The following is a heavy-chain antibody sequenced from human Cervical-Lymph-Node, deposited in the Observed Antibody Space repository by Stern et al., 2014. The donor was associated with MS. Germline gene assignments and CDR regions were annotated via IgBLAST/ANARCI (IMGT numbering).Heavy chain of an antibody. V-gene: IGHV4-4*02. Sequence: QVQLQESGPGLVKPSGTLSLTCAVSGGSISSSNWWSWVRQPPGKGLEWIGEIYHSGSTNYNPSLKSRVTISVDKSKNQFSLKLSSVTAADTAVYYCARALRRANAAAGTRGYYFDYWGQGTLVTVSS. J-gene: IGHJ4*02. CDR2: IYHSGST. CDR1: GGSISSSNW. D-gene: IGHD6-13*01. CDR3: ARALRRANAAAGTRGYYFDY.